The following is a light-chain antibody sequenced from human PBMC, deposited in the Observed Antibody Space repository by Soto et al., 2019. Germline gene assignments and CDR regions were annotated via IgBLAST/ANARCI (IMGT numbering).Light chain of an antibody. Sequence: EVVMTQSPATLSVSPGERATLSCRAAQSIRSLLAWYQHKPGQAPRLLIYGASTRATAIPARFTGSGSGTEFTLTSSSLQAEDFAVYYCQQYTDLPRTFGQGTKVDIK. CDR1: QSIRSL. CDR3: QQYTDLPRT. V-gene: IGKV3-15*01. CDR2: GAS. J-gene: IGKJ1*01.